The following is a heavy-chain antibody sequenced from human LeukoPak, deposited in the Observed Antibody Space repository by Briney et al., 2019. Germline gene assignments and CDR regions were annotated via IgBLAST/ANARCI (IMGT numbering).Heavy chain of an antibody. J-gene: IGHJ5*02. V-gene: IGHV3-48*01. CDR3: AKLVGWSGTYRFDP. D-gene: IGHD1-26*01. Sequence: PGGSLRLSCAASGFTFSSYGMNWVRQAPGKGLEWVSYISSTSSTIFYADSVKGRFTISRDNAKNSLYLQMNSLRAEDTAVYYCAKLVGWSGTYRFDPWGQGTLVTVSS. CDR1: GFTFSSYG. CDR2: ISSTSSTI.